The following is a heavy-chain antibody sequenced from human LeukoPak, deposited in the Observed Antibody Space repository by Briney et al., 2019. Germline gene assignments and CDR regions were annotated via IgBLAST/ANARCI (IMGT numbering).Heavy chain of an antibody. CDR1: GFTFSSYA. CDR2: ISGSGGST. D-gene: IGHD3-22*01. CDR3: AKDPAATYYDSSGYLDY. V-gene: IGHV3-23*01. J-gene: IGHJ4*02. Sequence: GGSLRLSCAASGFTFSSYAMSWVRQAPGKGLEWVSAISGSGGSTYYADSVKGRFTISRDNSKNTLYLQTNSLRAEDTAVYYCAKDPAATYYDSSGYLDYWGQGTLVTVSS.